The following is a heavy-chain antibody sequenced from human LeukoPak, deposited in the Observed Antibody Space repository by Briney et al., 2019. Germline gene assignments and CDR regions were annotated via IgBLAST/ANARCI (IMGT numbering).Heavy chain of an antibody. J-gene: IGHJ6*02. V-gene: IGHV3-7*01. CDR3: ATYTHWVAGDV. CDR2: VKEDGSEK. D-gene: IGHD3-16*01. Sequence: GGSLRLSCAASGLTFSETWMSWVRQAPGQGLEWVAAVKEDGSEKDYVDSVKGRFTISRDNAKNSLYLQMNSLRAEDTAVYYCATYTHWVAGDVWGQGTTVSVSS. CDR1: GLTFSETW.